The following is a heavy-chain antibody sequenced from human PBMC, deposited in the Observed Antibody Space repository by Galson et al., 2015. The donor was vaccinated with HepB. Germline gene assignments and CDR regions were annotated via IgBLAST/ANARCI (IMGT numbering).Heavy chain of an antibody. Sequence: SLRLSCAASGFTVSSNYMSWVRQAPGKGLEWVSVIYSGGSTYYADSVKGRFTISRDNSKNTLYLQMNSLRAEDTAVYYCARLGGEAVAGWGDWFDPWGQGTLVTVSS. CDR2: IYSGGST. J-gene: IGHJ5*02. CDR1: GFTVSSNY. V-gene: IGHV3-66*04. CDR3: ARLGGEAVAGWGDWFDP. D-gene: IGHD6-19*01.